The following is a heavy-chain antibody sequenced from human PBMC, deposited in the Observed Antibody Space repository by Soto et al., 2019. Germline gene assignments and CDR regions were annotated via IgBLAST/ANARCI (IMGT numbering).Heavy chain of an antibody. D-gene: IGHD3-10*01. CDR2: FRSSGDDGTT. J-gene: IGHJ4*02. V-gene: IGHV3-23*01. Sequence: PGGSLRLYCAASGFTFSSYSMSWVRQAPGKGLEWVSGFRSSGDDGTTYYAGPVKGRFTISRDNSKNTLFLQMNSLRAEDTAIYYCAKKVNSGSGSQYFDYWGQGTLVTVSS. CDR1: GFTFSSYS. CDR3: AKKVNSGSGSQYFDY.